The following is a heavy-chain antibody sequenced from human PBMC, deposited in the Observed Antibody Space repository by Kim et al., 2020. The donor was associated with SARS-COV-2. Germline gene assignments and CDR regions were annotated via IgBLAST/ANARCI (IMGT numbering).Heavy chain of an antibody. J-gene: IGHJ6*02. CDR2: INSDGSST. D-gene: IGHD2-15*01. CDR1: GFTFSSYW. Sequence: GGSLRLSCAASGFTFSSYWMHWVRQAPGKGLVWVSRINSDGSSTSYADSVKGRFTISRDNAKNTLYLQMNSLRAEDTAVYYCARDSQRSGGEVSMCNGVYHCYRMLLWGRSPGVTVPS. V-gene: IGHV3-74*01. CDR3: ARDSQRSGGEVSMCNGVYHCYRMLL.